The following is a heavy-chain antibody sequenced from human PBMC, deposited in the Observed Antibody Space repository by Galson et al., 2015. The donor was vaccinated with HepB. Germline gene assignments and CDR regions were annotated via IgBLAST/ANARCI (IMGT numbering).Heavy chain of an antibody. CDR2: VRSGVRTA. V-gene: IGHV3-74*01. CDR3: AKGGLGGYDLDFDS. Sequence: SLRLSCAASGLVFTRYWMHWVRQAPGKGLVWISRVRSGVRTAIYADSVKGRLTISRDNVKNTVYLQMNSLKVEDTAVSYCAKGGLGGYDLDFDSRGQGTLVTVSS. J-gene: IGHJ4*02. D-gene: IGHD5-12*01. CDR1: GLVFTRYW.